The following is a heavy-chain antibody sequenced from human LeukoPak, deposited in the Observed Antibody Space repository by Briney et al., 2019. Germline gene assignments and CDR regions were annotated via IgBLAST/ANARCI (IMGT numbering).Heavy chain of an antibody. Sequence: PAETLSLTCTVSGGSITSDYRSWIRQPPGKGLEWIGYIYSSGSTKYNSSLRSRVTISLDTSKRQFSLKLTSVTAADSAVYYCARALHSSGWPDYWGQGTLVTVSS. J-gene: IGHJ4*02. CDR3: ARALHSSGWPDY. V-gene: IGHV4-59*01. CDR2: IYSSGST. D-gene: IGHD6-19*01. CDR1: GGSITSDY.